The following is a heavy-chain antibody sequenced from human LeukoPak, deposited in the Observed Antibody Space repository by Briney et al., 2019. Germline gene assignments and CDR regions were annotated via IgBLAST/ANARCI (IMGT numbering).Heavy chain of an antibody. Sequence: GGSLRLSCAASGFTFSSYAMSWVRQAPGKGLEWVSTFGRSGGSTFYADSVKGRFTISRDNSKNTLYLQMNSLRAEDTAVYYCAKRVSGGLYYFDYWRHGTLVTVSS. D-gene: IGHD2-15*01. CDR3: AKRVSGGLYYFDY. CDR2: FGRSGGST. V-gene: IGHV3-23*01. J-gene: IGHJ4*01. CDR1: GFTFSSYA.